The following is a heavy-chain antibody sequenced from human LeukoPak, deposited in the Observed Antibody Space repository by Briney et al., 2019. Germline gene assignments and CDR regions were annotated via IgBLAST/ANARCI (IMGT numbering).Heavy chain of an antibody. J-gene: IGHJ3*02. CDR2: IYSGGGT. CDR1: GFTVTSNY. D-gene: IGHD2-21*01. CDR3: ATALVRAFAI. V-gene: IGHV3-66*01. Sequence: GGSLRLSCAASGFTVTSNYIIWVRQAPGKGLEWVSVIYSGGGTYYTDSVRGRFTTSRDISENTVYLQMDSLRAEDTAVYYCATALVRAFAIWGQGTMVTVSS.